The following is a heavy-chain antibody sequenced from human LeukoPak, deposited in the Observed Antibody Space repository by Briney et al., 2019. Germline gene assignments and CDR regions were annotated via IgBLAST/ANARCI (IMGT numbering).Heavy chain of an antibody. CDR1: GGTFNSYT. CDR2: IIPILGIP. CDR3: ARGGGSLDY. D-gene: IGHD1-26*01. V-gene: IGHV1-69*02. Sequence: SVKVSCKTSGGTFNSYTINWVRQAPGQGLEWMGKIIPILGIPNYAQKFQGRVTITADKSTSTAYMELSSLRSEDTAVYYCARGGGSLDYWGQGTLVTVSS. J-gene: IGHJ4*02.